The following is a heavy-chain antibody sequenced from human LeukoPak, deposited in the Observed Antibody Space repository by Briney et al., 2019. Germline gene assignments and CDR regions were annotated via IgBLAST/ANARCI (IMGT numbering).Heavy chain of an antibody. V-gene: IGHV1-46*01. CDR2: INPSGGST. CDR1: GYTFTSYY. D-gene: IGHD3-22*01. CDR3: ARVMGYGVGSSGHPSDY. Sequence: ASVKVSCKASGYTFTSYYMHWVRQAPGQGLEWMGIINPSGGSTSYAQKFQGRVTMTRDTSTSTVYMELSSLRSEDTAVYYCARVMGYGVGSSGHPSDYWGQGTLVTVSS. J-gene: IGHJ4*02.